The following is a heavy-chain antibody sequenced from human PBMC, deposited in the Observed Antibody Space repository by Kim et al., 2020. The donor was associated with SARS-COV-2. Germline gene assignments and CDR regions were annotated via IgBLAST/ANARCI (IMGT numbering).Heavy chain of an antibody. CDR1: GFTFNTYA. Sequence: GGSLRLSCVATGFTFNTYAMSWVRQAPGKGLEWVSSLSTIGGTTYHADSVKGRFTISRDGSKDSLYLQMNSLRAEDTAVYYCARWVHPGHFDYWGQGTLV. V-gene: IGHV3-23*01. J-gene: IGHJ4*02. CDR3: ARWVHPGHFDY. CDR2: LSTIGGTT.